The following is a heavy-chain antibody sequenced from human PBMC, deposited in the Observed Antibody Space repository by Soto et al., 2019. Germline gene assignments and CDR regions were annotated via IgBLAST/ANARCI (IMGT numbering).Heavy chain of an antibody. CDR3: AHAYGGRSLS. CDR1: GFSLTTDRVG. V-gene: IGHV2-5*02. D-gene: IGHD1-26*01. J-gene: IGHJ5*02. Sequence: QITLKESGPTLVKPTQTLTLTCTFSGFSLTTDRVGVGWIRQPPGEALEWLAVIYWDDSKTYRPSLESRLTITNDTSKNQVALTMTNMDSLDTATYYCAHAYGGRSLSWGQGTLVTVSS. CDR2: IYWDDSK.